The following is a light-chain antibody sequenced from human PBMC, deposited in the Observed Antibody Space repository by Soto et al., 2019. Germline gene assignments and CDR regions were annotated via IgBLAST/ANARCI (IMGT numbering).Light chain of an antibody. CDR1: NIGGRS. V-gene: IGLV3-21*02. CDR2: HDS. Sequence: SSELTQPTSVSVAPGQTASITCGGDNIGGRSVHWYQQKPGQAPVVVVDHDSDRPSGIPERFSGSNSGNMATLTISRVEAGDEAVYHCQVWDYSTDDVVFGGGTKLTVL. CDR3: QVWDYSTDDVV. J-gene: IGLJ2*01.